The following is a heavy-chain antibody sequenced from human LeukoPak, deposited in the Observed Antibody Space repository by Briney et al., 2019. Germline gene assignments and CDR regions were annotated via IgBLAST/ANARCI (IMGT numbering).Heavy chain of an antibody. CDR3: ASHGGIRHYYGSGSYYNEDY. CDR1: GGSISSGGYS. V-gene: IGHV4-30-2*01. CDR2: IYHSGRT. Sequence: PSQTLSLTCAVSGGSISSGGYSWSWIRQPPGNGLEWIGYIYHSGRTYYNPSLKSRVTISVDRSKNQFSLKLSSVTAANTAVYYCASHGGIRHYYGSGSYYNEDYWGQGTLVTVSS. D-gene: IGHD3-10*01. J-gene: IGHJ4*02.